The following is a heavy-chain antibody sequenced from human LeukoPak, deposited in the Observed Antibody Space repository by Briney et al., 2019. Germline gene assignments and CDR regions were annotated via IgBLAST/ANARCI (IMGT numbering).Heavy chain of an antibody. CDR2: IYYSGST. CDR3: TRLGGMGLDPRQGDYGDSWFDP. V-gene: IGHV4-59*08. CDR1: GGSISSYY. J-gene: IGHJ5*02. D-gene: IGHD4-17*01. Sequence: SETLSLTCTVSGGSISSYYWSWTRQPPGKGLEWIGYIYYSGSTNYNPSLKSRVTISVDTSKNQFSLKLSSVTAADTAVYYCTRLGGMGLDPRQGDYGDSWFDPWGQGTLVTVSS.